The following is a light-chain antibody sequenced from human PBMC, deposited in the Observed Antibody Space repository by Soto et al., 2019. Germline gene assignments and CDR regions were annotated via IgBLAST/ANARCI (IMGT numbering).Light chain of an antibody. CDR1: QGISSY. Sequence: DIQMTQSPSSLSASVGARVTITCRASQGISSYLAWYQQKPGKAPKLLIYAASNLQSGVPSRFSGSGSGTDFTLTISCLQSEDFATYYCQHYKMYSPWTFGQGTKVDIK. CDR2: AAS. J-gene: IGKJ1*01. CDR3: QHYKMYSPWT. V-gene: IGKV1-9*01.